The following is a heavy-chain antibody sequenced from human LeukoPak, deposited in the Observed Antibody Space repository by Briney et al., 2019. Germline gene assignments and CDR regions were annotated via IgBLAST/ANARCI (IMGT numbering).Heavy chain of an antibody. D-gene: IGHD4-17*01. CDR3: AREGTTVTRRGDAFDI. CDR1: GGSFSGYY. V-gene: IGHV4-34*01. J-gene: IGHJ3*02. CDR2: INHSGST. Sequence: SETLSLTCAVYGGSFSGYYWSWIRQPPGKGLEWIGEINHSGSTNYNPSLKSRVTISVDTSKNQFSLKLSSVTAADTAVYYCAREGTTVTRRGDAFDIWGQGTMVTVSS.